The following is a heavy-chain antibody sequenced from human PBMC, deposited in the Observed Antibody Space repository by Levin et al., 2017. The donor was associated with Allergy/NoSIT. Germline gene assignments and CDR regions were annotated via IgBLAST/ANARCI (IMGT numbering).Heavy chain of an antibody. V-gene: IGHV4-61*02. CDR2: IYSSGST. Sequence: SETLSLTCTVSGGSFSSGTYYWSWIRQPAGKGLEWIGRIYSSGSTKYNSSLKSRVTISVDTSKNQFSLRLSSVTAADTAVYYCARVSVYNWFDPWGQGTLVTVSS. D-gene: IGHD3-10*01. CDR3: ARVSVYNWFDP. CDR1: GGSFSSGTYY. J-gene: IGHJ5*02.